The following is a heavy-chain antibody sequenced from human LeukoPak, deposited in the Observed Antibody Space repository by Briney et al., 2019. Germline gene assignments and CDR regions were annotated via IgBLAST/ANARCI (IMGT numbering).Heavy chain of an antibody. CDR1: GFTFTGYY. J-gene: IGHJ4*02. D-gene: IGHD4/OR15-4a*01. V-gene: IGHV1-2*02. Sequence: ASVKVSCEASGFTFTGYYMHWVRQAPGQGLEWMGWINPNSGGTNYAQKFQGRVTMTRDTSINTAYMELSRLRSDDTAVYYCARVFSADYGHYFDYWGQGTLVSVSS. CDR2: INPNSGGT. CDR3: ARVFSADYGHYFDY.